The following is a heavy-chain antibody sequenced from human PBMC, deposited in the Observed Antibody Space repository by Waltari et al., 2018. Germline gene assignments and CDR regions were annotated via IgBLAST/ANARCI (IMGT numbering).Heavy chain of an antibody. V-gene: IGHV3-7*01. Sequence: EVQLVESGGGLVQPGGSLRLSCGASGFTFSRYWMSWVRQTPGKVQEWVANINFDGSQKYYVDSLKGRFTIARDNDKNSVYLQMNILIVEDTAVYYFAKSRGFEYWGQGTLITVSS. CDR2: INFDGSQK. J-gene: IGHJ4*02. CDR1: GFTFSRYW. D-gene: IGHD2-2*01. CDR3: AKSRGFEY.